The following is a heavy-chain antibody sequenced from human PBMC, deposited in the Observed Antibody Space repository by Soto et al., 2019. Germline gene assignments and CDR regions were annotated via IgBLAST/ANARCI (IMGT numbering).Heavy chain of an antibody. D-gene: IGHD6-13*01. CDR1: GFTFSSYW. CDR2: IKQDGSEK. Sequence: PGGSLRLSCAASGFTFSSYWMSWVRQAPGKGLEWVANIKQDGSEKYYVDSVKGRFTISRDNAKNSLYLQMNSLRAEDTAVYYCARAWSSSWLYYYYGMDVWGQGTTVTVSS. V-gene: IGHV3-7*05. J-gene: IGHJ6*02. CDR3: ARAWSSSWLYYYYGMDV.